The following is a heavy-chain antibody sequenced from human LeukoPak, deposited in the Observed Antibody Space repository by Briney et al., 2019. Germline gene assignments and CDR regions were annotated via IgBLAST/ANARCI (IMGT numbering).Heavy chain of an antibody. V-gene: IGHV3-74*01. D-gene: IGHD3-3*01. J-gene: IGHJ5*02. CDR1: GFTFSSYW. Sequence: GGSLRLSCAASGFTFSSYWMHWVRQAPGKGLVWVSRINSDGSSTSYADFVKGRFTISRDNAKNTLYLQMNSLRAEDTAVYYCERETRYDFWSGGNWFDPWGQGTLVTVSS. CDR2: INSDGSST. CDR3: ERETRYDFWSGGNWFDP.